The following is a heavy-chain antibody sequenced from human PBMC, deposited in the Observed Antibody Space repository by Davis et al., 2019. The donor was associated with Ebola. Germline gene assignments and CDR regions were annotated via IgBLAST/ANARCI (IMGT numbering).Heavy chain of an antibody. CDR2: IYHSGST. D-gene: IGHD4/OR15-4a*01. CDR3: ARSYGAAPFDY. J-gene: IGHJ4*02. Sequence: SETLSLTCAVSGGSISSGGYSWSWIRQPPGKGLEWIGYIYHSGSTYYNPSLKSRVTISVDRSKNQFSLKLSSVTAADTAVYYCARSYGAAPFDYWGQGTLVTVSS. CDR1: GGSISSGGYS. V-gene: IGHV4-30-2*01.